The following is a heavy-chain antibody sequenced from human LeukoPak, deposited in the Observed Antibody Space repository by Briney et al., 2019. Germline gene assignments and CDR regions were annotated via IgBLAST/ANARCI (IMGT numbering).Heavy chain of an antibody. Sequence: PGGALRLSCAASGFTFSSYEMNWVGQAPGKGLEWVSYISSSGRTIYYADSVKGRFNISRDNPKNSLYLQMNSLRAEDTAVYYCARSSYRYSGSYGGGDYWGQGTLVTVSS. V-gene: IGHV3-48*03. CDR1: GFTFSSYE. CDR2: ISSSGRTI. CDR3: ARSSYRYSGSYGGGDY. J-gene: IGHJ4*02. D-gene: IGHD1-26*01.